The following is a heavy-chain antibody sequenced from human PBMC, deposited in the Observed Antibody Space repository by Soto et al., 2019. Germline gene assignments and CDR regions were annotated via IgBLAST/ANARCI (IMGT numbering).Heavy chain of an antibody. CDR1: GYAFTTYD. V-gene: IGHV1-8*01. Sequence: QVQLVQSGAEVKKPGASVKVSCQASGYAFTTYDIHWVRQASGQGLEWLGRLNPNSGDTVYAQRFRGRVTLTRDTSKNTAYMELSSLRSDDTAVYYCASRYRVVTSIHAFDMWGQGTMVTVSS. D-gene: IGHD2-21*02. J-gene: IGHJ3*02. CDR3: ASRYRVVTSIHAFDM. CDR2: LNPNSGDT.